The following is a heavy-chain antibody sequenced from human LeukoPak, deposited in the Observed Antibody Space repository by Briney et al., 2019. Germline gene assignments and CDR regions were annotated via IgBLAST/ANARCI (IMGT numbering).Heavy chain of an antibody. D-gene: IGHD3-22*01. J-gene: IGHJ4*02. V-gene: IGHV3-30*02. CDR3: AKGSIVVVITYYFDY. CDR1: GFTFSSYG. Sequence: GGSLRLSCAASGFTFSSYGMHWVRQAPGKGLEWVAFIRYDGSNKYYADSVKGRFTISRDNSKNTLYLQMNSLRAEDTAVYYCAKGSIVVVITYYFDYWGQGTLVTVSS. CDR2: IRYDGSNK.